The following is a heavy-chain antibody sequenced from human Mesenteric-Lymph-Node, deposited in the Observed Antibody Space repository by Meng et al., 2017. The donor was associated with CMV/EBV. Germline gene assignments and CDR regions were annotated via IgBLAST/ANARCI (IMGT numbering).Heavy chain of an antibody. V-gene: IGHV3-30*04. CDR1: GFRFNNHA. Sequence: GGSLRLSCAASGFRFNNHAMHWVRQAPGKGLEWVAVISYDGSIKYYADSLKGRFTISRDNAKNSLYLQMHSLRAEDTAVYYCARDEYYDFWSGYYFDYWGQGTLVTV. D-gene: IGHD3-3*01. CDR3: ARDEYYDFWSGYYFDY. CDR2: ISYDGSIK. J-gene: IGHJ4*02.